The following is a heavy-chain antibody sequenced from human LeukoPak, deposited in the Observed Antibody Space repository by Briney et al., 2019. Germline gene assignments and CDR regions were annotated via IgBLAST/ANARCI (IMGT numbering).Heavy chain of an antibody. J-gene: IGHJ5*02. CDR3: ARDFSSVHRGEVSYH. D-gene: IGHD3-10*01. CDR2: ISAYNGNT. Sequence: ASVKVSCKASGYTFTNYGISWVRQAPGQGLEWMGWISAYNGNTNSAQKFQGRVTMTTDTSTNTAYMELRSLRSDDMAVYYCARDFSSVHRGEVSYHWGQGTLVTVSS. V-gene: IGHV1-18*03. CDR1: GYTFTNYG.